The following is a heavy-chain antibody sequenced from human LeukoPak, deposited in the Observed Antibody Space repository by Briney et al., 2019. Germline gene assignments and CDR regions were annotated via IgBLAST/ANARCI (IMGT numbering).Heavy chain of an antibody. CDR2: INPSSGNT. D-gene: IGHD1-20*01. V-gene: IGHV1-46*01. J-gene: IGHJ4*02. CDR3: ARHSLIGTTPFDY. Sequence: ASVTVSCKASGYTFTDYFMHWVRQAPGQGLEWMGLINPSSGNTPYAQQFQGRVTMTRDTSTSTVYMELSSLRSEDTAVYYCARHSLIGTTPFDYWGQGTLVTVPS. CDR1: GYTFTDYF.